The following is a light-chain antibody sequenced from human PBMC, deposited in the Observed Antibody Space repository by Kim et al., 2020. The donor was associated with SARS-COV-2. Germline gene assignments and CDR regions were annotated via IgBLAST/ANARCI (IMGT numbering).Light chain of an antibody. CDR1: GRNSSYA. J-gene: IGLJ2*01. Sequence: SVKPTSTMGGRNSSYAVAWHQQQPEKGPRYLMKVNSDGSRRKGDGIPDRFSGSSSGAERFLTVSSLQSEDEADYYCQTWGTGIVVFGGGTQLTVL. V-gene: IGLV4-69*01. CDR3: QTWGTGIVV. CDR2: VNSDGSR.